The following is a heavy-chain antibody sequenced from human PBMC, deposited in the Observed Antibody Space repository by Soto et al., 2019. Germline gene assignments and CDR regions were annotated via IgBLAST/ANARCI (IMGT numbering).Heavy chain of an antibody. CDR1: GFTFSSYS. Sequence: LRLSCAASGFTFSSYSINWVRQAPRKGLEWVSSISSSSSYIYYADSVKGRFTISRDNAKNSLYLQMNSLRAEDTAVYYCATLGVDYYDSSGYYVFDYWGQGTLVTVSS. J-gene: IGHJ4*02. D-gene: IGHD3-22*01. V-gene: IGHV3-21*01. CDR3: ATLGVDYYDSSGYYVFDY. CDR2: ISSSSSYI.